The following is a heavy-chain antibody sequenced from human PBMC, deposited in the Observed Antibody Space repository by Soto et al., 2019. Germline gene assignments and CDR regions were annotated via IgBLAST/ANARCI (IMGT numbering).Heavy chain of an antibody. CDR1: GFTFSSYS. V-gene: IGHV3-48*01. Sequence: GGSLRLSCAASGFTFSSYSMNWVRQAPGKGLEWVSYISSSSSTIYYADSVKGRFTISRDNAKNSLYLKMNSLRAEDTAVYYCARVPDYGDDHDAFDIWGQGTMVTVSS. CDR3: ARVPDYGDDHDAFDI. D-gene: IGHD4-17*01. J-gene: IGHJ3*02. CDR2: ISSSSSTI.